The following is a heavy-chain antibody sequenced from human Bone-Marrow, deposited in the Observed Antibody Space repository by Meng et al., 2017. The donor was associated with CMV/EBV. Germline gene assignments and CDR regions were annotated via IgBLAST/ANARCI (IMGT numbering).Heavy chain of an antibody. CDR2: ISSNGGST. J-gene: IGHJ4*02. CDR1: GFTFSSYA. CDR3: ARKYCTSTNCYSPYFDY. V-gene: IGHV3-64*02. D-gene: IGHD2-2*02. Sequence: GESLKIYCAASGFTFSSYAMHWVRQAPGKGLEYVSAISSNGGSTYYADSVKGRFTISRDNSKNTLYLQMDSLRAEDMAVYYCARKYCTSTNCYSPYFDYWGQGTLVTVSS.